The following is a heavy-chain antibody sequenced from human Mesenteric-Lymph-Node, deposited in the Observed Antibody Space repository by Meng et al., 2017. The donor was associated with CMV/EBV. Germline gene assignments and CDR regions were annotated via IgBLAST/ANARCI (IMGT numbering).Heavy chain of an antibody. CDR2: ISYDANNE. Sequence: GESLKISCAASGFTFSSYAMHWVRQAPGKGLEWVALISYDANNEDYADSVKGRFTISRDNSKNTVYLEMKSLRADDTAVYYCTTGRIWGQGTLVTVSS. CDR3: TTGRI. J-gene: IGHJ4*02. V-gene: IGHV3-30-3*01. CDR1: GFTFSSYA.